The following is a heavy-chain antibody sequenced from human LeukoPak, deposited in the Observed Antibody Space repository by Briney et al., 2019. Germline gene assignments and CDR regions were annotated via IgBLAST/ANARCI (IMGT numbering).Heavy chain of an antibody. J-gene: IGHJ6*02. CDR1: GFTFSSYG. V-gene: IGHV3-33*01. D-gene: IGHD2-2*02. CDR2: IWYDGSNK. Sequence: GRSLRLSCAASGFTFSSYGMHWVRQAPGKGLEWVAVIWYDGSNKYYADSVKGRFTISRDNSKNTLYLQMNSLRAEDTAVYYCARDRIVVVPAAINYGMDVWGQGTTVTVSS. CDR3: ARDRIVVVPAAINYGMDV.